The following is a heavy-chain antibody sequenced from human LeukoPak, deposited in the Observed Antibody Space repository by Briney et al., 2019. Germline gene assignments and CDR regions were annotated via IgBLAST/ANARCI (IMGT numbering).Heavy chain of an antibody. CDR1: GFTFSSYA. D-gene: IGHD2-15*01. V-gene: IGHV3-23*01. CDR2: ISGSGGST. Sequence: PGGSLRLSCAASGFTFSSYAMSWVRQAPGKGLEWVSAISGSGGSTYYADSVKGRFTISRDNSKNTLYLQMNGLRAEDTAVYYCAKDLRYCSGGSCHWGQGTLVTVSS. CDR3: AKDLRYCSGGSCH. J-gene: IGHJ4*02.